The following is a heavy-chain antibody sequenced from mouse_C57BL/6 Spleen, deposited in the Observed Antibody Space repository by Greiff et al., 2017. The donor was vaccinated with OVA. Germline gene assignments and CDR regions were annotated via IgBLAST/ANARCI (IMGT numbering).Heavy chain of an antibody. J-gene: IGHJ2*01. CDR3: ASLYGSSPLGY. CDR1: GFTFSDYG. D-gene: IGHD1-1*01. Sequence: EVKLVESGGGLVKPGGSLKLSCAASGFTFSDYGMHWVRQAPEKGLEWVAYISSGSSTISYADTVKGRFTISRDNAKNTLFLQMTSLRSEDTAMYYCASLYGSSPLGYWGQGTTLTVSS. CDR2: ISSGSSTI. V-gene: IGHV5-17*01.